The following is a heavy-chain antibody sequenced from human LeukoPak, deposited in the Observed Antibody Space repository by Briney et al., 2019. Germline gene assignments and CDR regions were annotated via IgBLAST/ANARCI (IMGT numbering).Heavy chain of an antibody. J-gene: IGHJ4*02. D-gene: IGHD3-22*01. CDR1: GYTFTSYG. Sequence: ASVTVSCKASGYTFTSYGISWVRQAPGQGLEWMGWISAYNGNTNYAQKLQGRVTMTTDTSTSTAYMELRSLRSDDTAVYYCAREQYYDGSGYLGVHYWGQGTLVTVSS. CDR2: ISAYNGNT. CDR3: AREQYYDGSGYLGVHY. V-gene: IGHV1-18*01.